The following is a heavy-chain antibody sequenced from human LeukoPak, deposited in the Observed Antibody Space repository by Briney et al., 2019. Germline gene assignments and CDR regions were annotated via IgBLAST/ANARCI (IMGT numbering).Heavy chain of an antibody. Sequence: GGSLRLSCAASGFTFSYYVMHWVRQAPGKGLEWVAVIWDDGSNKYYAESAKGRFTISRDNSKNTLYLQMNSLRAEDTAVYYCARGRLAVGEFTFDYWGQGTLVTVSS. D-gene: IGHD3-10*01. V-gene: IGHV3-33*01. CDR2: IWDDGSNK. J-gene: IGHJ4*02. CDR1: GFTFSYYV. CDR3: ARGRLAVGEFTFDY.